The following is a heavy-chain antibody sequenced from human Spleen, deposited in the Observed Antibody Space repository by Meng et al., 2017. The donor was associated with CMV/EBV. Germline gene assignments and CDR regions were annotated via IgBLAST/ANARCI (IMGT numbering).Heavy chain of an antibody. CDR3: ARGPVSYQYGSGFSGFGP. J-gene: IGHJ5*02. Sequence: SETLSLTCAVYGVSFSGYYWSWIRQSPGKGLEYIGEINHSGSTDYNPSLKSRVTMSVDTSKKQVSLKMTSMTAADTAVYYCARGPVSYQYGSGFSGFGPWGQGTLVTVSS. V-gene: IGHV4-34*01. CDR1: GVSFSGYY. D-gene: IGHD3-10*01. CDR2: INHSGST.